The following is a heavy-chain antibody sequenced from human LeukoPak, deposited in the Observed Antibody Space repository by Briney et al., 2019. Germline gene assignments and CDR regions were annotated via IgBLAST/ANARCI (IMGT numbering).Heavy chain of an antibody. D-gene: IGHD3-10*01. Sequence: SETLSLTCTVSGGSISSYYWSWIRQPAGKGLEWIGRIYTSGSTNYNPSLKSRVTMSVDTSKNQFSLKLSSVTAADTAVYYCARDTYYYGSGSYRLDYWGQGTLVTVSS. CDR3: ARDTYYYGSGSYRLDY. J-gene: IGHJ4*02. CDR1: GGSISSYY. V-gene: IGHV4-4*07. CDR2: IYTSGST.